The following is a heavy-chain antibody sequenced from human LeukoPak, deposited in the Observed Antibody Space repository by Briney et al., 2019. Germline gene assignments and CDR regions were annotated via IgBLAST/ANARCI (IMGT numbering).Heavy chain of an antibody. CDR3: ARGGYSGYDSKRTYFDY. J-gene: IGHJ4*02. CDR1: GFTFSDYY. CDR2: ITSSGSTI. Sequence: GGSLRLSCAASGFTFSDYYMSWIRQAPGKGLEGVSYITSSGSTIYYADSVKGRFTISRDNAKNSLYLQMNSLRAEDTAVYYCARGGYSGYDSKRTYFDYWGQGTLVTVSS. V-gene: IGHV3-11*01. D-gene: IGHD5-12*01.